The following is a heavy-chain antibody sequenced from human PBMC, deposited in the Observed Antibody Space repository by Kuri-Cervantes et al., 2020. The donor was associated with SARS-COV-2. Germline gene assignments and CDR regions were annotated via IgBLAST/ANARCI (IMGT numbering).Heavy chain of an antibody. CDR3: TTLIDY. CDR1: GFMFSSYS. J-gene: IGHJ4*02. V-gene: IGHV3-21*04. CDR2: ISSDSSYI. Sequence: GGSLRLSCAASGFMFSSYSMNWVRQAPGKGLEWVSSISSDSSYIYYADSLEGRFTISREKAKNSLYLQMNSLKTEDTAVYYCTTLIDYWGQGTLVTVSS.